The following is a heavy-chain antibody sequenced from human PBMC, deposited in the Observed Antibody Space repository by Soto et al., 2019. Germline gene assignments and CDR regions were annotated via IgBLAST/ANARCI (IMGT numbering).Heavy chain of an antibody. D-gene: IGHD3-16*01. CDR1: GGSISGYY. CDR3: ARGGEFYVLDV. V-gene: IGHV4-4*07. J-gene: IGHJ6*02. Sequence: QVQLQESGPGLVKPSETLSLTCTVSGGSISGYYWTWIRQPAGKGLEWIGRKHTSGTTNYNPSLKSRVTMSIDTPTNQFALHLSSVTAADTAVYYCARGGEFYVLDVWGQGTTVAVSS. CDR2: KHTSGTT.